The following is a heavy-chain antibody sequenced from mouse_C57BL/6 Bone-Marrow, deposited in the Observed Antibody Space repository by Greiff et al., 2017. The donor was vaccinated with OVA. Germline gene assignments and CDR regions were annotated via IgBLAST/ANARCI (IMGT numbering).Heavy chain of an antibody. CDR2: IYPRSGNT. CDR3: ARSHYYGSSYGFDY. J-gene: IGHJ2*01. Sequence: VQLQQPGAELARPGASVKLSCKASGYTFTSYGISWVKQRTGQGLEWIGEIYPRSGNTYYNEKFKGKATLTADKSSSTAYMELRSLTSEASAVYFCARSHYYGSSYGFDYWGQGTALTVSS. V-gene: IGHV1-81*01. CDR1: GYTFTSYG. D-gene: IGHD1-1*01.